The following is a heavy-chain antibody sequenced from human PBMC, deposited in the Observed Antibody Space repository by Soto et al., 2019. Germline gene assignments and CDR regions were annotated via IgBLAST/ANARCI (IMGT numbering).Heavy chain of an antibody. CDR1: GGSFSVYY. D-gene: IGHD3-10*01. J-gene: IGHJ4*02. Sequence: SETLSLTCAISGGSFSVYYWNWIRQSPGKGLEWIGEVNHAGSSNYSPSLRSRVTISVDTSKNQFSLKLSSVTAADTAVYYCARGGYYYGSGSAPFDYWGQGTLVTVSS. V-gene: IGHV4-34*01. CDR3: ARGGYYYGSGSAPFDY. CDR2: VNHAGSS.